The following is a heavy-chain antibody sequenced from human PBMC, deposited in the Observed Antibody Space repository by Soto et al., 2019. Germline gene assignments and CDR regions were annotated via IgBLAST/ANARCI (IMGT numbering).Heavy chain of an antibody. CDR2: LYHSGST. J-gene: IGHJ4*02. D-gene: IGHD2-15*01. CDR3: ARQGNPRYCSGGSCFAVVDS. CDR1: GGSIISYY. Sequence: QVQLQESGPGLVKPSETLSLTCTVSGGSIISYYWSWIRQPPGKGLEWIGYLYHSGSTNYTPSLQSRLTISEDTSKNQFALKLSSVTAADTAVYYCARQGNPRYCSGGSCFAVVDSWGQGTLVTVSS. V-gene: IGHV4-59*08.